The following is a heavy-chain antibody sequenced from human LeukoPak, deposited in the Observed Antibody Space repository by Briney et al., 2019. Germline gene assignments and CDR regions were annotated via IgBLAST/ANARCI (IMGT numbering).Heavy chain of an antibody. Sequence: SVTVSCTASGGTFSSYAISWVRQAPGQGLEWMGGIIPIFGTANYAQKFQGRVTITADESTSTAYMELSSLRSEDAAVYYCARWTVEQQLISYYYYGMDVWGQGTTVTVSS. CDR1: GGTFSSYA. V-gene: IGHV1-69*13. CDR2: IIPIFGTA. J-gene: IGHJ6*02. CDR3: ARWTVEQQLISYYYYGMDV. D-gene: IGHD6-13*01.